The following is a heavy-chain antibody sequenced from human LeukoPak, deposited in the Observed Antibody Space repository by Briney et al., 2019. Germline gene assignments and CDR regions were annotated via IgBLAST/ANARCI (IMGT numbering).Heavy chain of an antibody. D-gene: IGHD4-17*01. CDR1: GFTFSAYA. V-gene: IGHV3-23*01. CDR2: ISGSAGNT. Sequence: GGSLRLSCEASGFTFSAYAMTWVRQAPGKGLEWGSTISGSAGNTYYADSVKGRFTISRDNSKHTLFLQMNSLGAEDTAVYRCAKDRATVTRGFDYWGQGTLVTVSS. J-gene: IGHJ4*02. CDR3: AKDRATVTRGFDY.